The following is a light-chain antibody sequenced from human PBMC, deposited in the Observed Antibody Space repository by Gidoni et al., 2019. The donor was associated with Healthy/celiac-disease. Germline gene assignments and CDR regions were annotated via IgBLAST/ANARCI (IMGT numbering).Light chain of an antibody. Sequence: IVLTPSPGTLTLSPGGRAPLPCRASQSVTSSYLAWYQQKPGQAPRLLIYGASSRATGIPDRFSGSGSGTDFTLTISRLEPEDFAVYYCQQYGSSPSTFGPGTKVDIK. J-gene: IGKJ3*01. CDR1: QSVTSSY. CDR2: GAS. CDR3: QQYGSSPST. V-gene: IGKV3-20*01.